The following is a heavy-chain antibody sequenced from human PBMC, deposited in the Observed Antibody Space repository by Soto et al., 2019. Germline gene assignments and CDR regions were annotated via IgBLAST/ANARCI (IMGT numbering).Heavy chain of an antibody. Sequence: ASVKVSCKASGYTFTSYYMHWVRRAPGQGLEWMGIINPSGGSTSYAQKFQGRVTMTRDTSTSTVYMELSSLRSEDTAVYYCARVFGIAAAGTGHYYYYGMDVWGQGTTVTVYS. CDR2: INPSGGST. CDR1: GYTFTSYY. D-gene: IGHD6-13*01. J-gene: IGHJ6*02. V-gene: IGHV1-46*01. CDR3: ARVFGIAAAGTGHYYYYGMDV.